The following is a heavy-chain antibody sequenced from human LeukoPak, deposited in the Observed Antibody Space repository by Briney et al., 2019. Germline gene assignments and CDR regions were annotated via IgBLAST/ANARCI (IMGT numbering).Heavy chain of an antibody. Sequence: VASVKVSCKASGYTFTGYYIHWVRQAPGQGLEWMGWISPNSGDTTYAQNFRGRVTMTRDTTISTAYMELSRLRSDDTAVYYCARAAGYSSSWYANIDYWGQGTLVTVSS. CDR2: ISPNSGDT. CDR1: GYTFTGYY. D-gene: IGHD6-13*01. J-gene: IGHJ4*02. V-gene: IGHV1-2*02. CDR3: ARAAGYSSSWYANIDY.